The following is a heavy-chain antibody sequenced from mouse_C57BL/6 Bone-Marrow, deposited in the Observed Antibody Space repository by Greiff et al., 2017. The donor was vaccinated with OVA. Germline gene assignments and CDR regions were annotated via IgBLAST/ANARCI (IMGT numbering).Heavy chain of an antibody. CDR2: INYDGSSN. Sequence: EVQVVESEGGLVQPGSSMKLSCTASGFTFSDYYMAWVRQVPEKGLEWVANINYDGSSNYYLDSLKSRFIISRDNAKNILYLQMISLKSEDTATCYCASYYYGSGGYLDYWGQGTTLTVSS. D-gene: IGHD1-1*01. CDR1: GFTFSDYY. CDR3: ASYYYGSGGYLDY. V-gene: IGHV5-16*01. J-gene: IGHJ2*01.